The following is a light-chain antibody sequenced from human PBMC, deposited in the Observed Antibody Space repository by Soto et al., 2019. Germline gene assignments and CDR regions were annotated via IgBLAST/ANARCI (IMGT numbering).Light chain of an antibody. Sequence: EIGLSQSPGTLSLSPGERATLSCRASQSVSNNYLAWYQQKPGQAPRLLIYGASNRATGIPDRFSGSGSGTDFTLTISRLEPEDFAVYYCQQYYDWPITFGQGTRLEI. CDR3: QQYYDWPIT. V-gene: IGKV3-20*01. CDR2: GAS. CDR1: QSVSNNY. J-gene: IGKJ5*01.